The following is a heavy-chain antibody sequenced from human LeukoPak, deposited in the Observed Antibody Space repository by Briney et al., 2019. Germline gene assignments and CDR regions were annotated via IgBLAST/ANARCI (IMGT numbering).Heavy chain of an antibody. D-gene: IGHD6-13*01. CDR1: GFTFSNYA. V-gene: IGHV3-23*01. CDR3: AQKRPGTYPFDY. CDR2: FGTSGDT. J-gene: IGHJ4*02. Sequence: AGGSLRLSCAASGFTFSNYALNWVRQAPGKGLEWVSAFGTSGDTYYADSVRGRFTISRDNAKNMVYLQMSSLRAEDTALYYCAQKRPGTYPFDYWGQGTLVTVSS.